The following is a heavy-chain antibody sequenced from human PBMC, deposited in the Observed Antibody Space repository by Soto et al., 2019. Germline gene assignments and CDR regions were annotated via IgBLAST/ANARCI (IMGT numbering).Heavy chain of an antibody. CDR1: GFTFSHYA. CDR3: AKDGSHNFNY. Sequence: QVQLVESGGGVVQPGRSLRLSCAASGFTFSHYAMHWVRQAPGKGLEWVALMSYDGSNEYYADSVKGRFTTSRDNSKNTLDLQKNSLRAEDTAVDYCAKDGSHNFNYWGQGTLVTVSS. D-gene: IGHD1-26*01. CDR2: MSYDGSNE. V-gene: IGHV3-30*18. J-gene: IGHJ4*02.